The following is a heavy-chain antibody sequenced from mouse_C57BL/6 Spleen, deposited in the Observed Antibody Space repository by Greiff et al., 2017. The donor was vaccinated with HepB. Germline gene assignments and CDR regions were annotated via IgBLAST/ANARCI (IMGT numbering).Heavy chain of an antibody. CDR1: GFTFSSYT. V-gene: IGHV5-9*01. CDR3: ASQIGFAY. CDR2: ISGGGGNT. J-gene: IGHJ3*01. Sequence: EVQLVESGGGLVKPGGSLKLSCAASGFTFSSYTMSWVRQTPEKRLEWVATISGGGGNTYYPDSVKGRFTISRDNAKNTLYLQMSSLRSEDTALYYCASQIGFAYWGQGTLVTVSA.